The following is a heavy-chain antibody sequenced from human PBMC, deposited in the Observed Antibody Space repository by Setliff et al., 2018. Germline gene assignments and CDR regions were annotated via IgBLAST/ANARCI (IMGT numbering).Heavy chain of an antibody. CDR2: INPTGGST. D-gene: IGHD1-1*01. CDR1: GYTFTSYY. V-gene: IGHV1-46*01. CDR3: ARDSVTLGQLERRGGFRYYDMDV. Sequence: ASVKVSCKASGYTFTSYYMHWVRQAPGQGLEWMGLINPTGGSTSYAQKFQGRVTMTRDTSTSTVFMELSSLRSEDTAVYYCARDSVTLGQLERRGGFRYYDMDVWGQGTTVTVSS. J-gene: IGHJ6*02.